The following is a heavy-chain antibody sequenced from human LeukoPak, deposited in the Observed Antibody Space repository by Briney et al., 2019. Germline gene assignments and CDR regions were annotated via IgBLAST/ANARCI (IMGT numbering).Heavy chain of an antibody. Sequence: GVSLRLSCAASGFSFSSYWMSWVRQAPGKGLEWVVNIEGDGSERNYMDSVKGRFTISTDNAKNSLHLQMNSLRAEDTAVYYCAAGVGWLIDYWGQGTLVTVSS. CDR3: AAGVGWLIDY. D-gene: IGHD6-19*01. V-gene: IGHV3-7*03. J-gene: IGHJ4*02. CDR2: IEGDGSER. CDR1: GFSFSSYW.